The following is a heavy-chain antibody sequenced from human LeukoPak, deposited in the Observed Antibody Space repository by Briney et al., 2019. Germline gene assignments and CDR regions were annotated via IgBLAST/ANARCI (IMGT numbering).Heavy chain of an antibody. J-gene: IGHJ4*02. CDR2: INPSADDT. D-gene: IGHD2-15*01. V-gene: IGHV3-23*01. CDR3: ARQRGYCSSGSCYFDY. Sequence: PGGSLRLSCAASGFTFSSSAMSWVRQAPGMGLEWVSAINPSADDTYYAESVRGRFTISRDNSKNTVYLQMNGLRAEDTAAYYCARQRGYCSSGSCYFDYWGQGTLVTVSS. CDR1: GFTFSSSA.